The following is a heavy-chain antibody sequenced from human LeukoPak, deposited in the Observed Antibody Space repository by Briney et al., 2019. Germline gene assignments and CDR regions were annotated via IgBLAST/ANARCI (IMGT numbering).Heavy chain of an antibody. V-gene: IGHV1-69*06. D-gene: IGHD1-26*01. CDR1: GGTFSSYA. CDR3: ARDRTSYYMLNSFDY. CDR2: IIPIFGTA. Sequence: ASVKVSCMPSGGTFSSYAISWVRQAPGQGLEGMGRIIPIFGTANYAQKLQGRVTLTPEKSPGPAYMELSRLRCEDTAVYYCARDRTSYYMLNSFDYWGQGTLVTVSS. J-gene: IGHJ4*02.